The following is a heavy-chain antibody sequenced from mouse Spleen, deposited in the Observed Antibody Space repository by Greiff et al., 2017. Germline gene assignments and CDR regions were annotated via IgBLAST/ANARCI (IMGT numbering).Heavy chain of an antibody. CDR1: GYSFTSYY. CDR2: IYPGSGNT. V-gene: IGHV1-66*01. Sequence: VQLQQSGPELVKPGASVKISCKASGYSFTSYYIHWVKQRPGQGLEWIGWIYPGSGNTKYNEKFKGKATLTADTSSSTAYMQLSSLTSEDSAVYYCANYYDYDWFAYWGQGTLVTVSA. D-gene: IGHD2-4*01. J-gene: IGHJ3*01. CDR3: ANYYDYDWFAY.